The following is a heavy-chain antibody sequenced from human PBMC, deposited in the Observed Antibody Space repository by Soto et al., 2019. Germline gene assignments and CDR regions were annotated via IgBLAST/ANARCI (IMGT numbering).Heavy chain of an antibody. CDR1: GYTFTSYG. D-gene: IGHD4-17*01. J-gene: IGHJ5*02. V-gene: IGHV1-18*01. CDR2: ISAYNGNT. Sequence: ASVKVSCKASGYTFTSYGISWVRQAPGQGLEWMGWISAYNGNTNYAQKLQGRVTMTTDTSTRKAYMELRSLRSDDTAVYYCARDRVYGDYLGWFDPWGQGTLVTVSS. CDR3: ARDRVYGDYLGWFDP.